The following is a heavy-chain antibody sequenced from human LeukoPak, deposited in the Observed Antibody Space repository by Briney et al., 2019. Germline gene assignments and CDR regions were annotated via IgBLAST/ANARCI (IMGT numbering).Heavy chain of an antibody. V-gene: IGHV4-59*13. CDR1: GGSISSCY. CDR3: ARAPYTSRFYFFDP. D-gene: IGHD3-22*01. Sequence: KPSETLSLTCTVSGGSISSCYWSWIRQPPGKGLEWIGYVYYSGSTTYNPSLKSRVTISVDTSKNQFSLKLSSVTAADTAVYYCARAPYTSRFYFFDPWGQGTLVTVSS. J-gene: IGHJ5*02. CDR2: VYYSGST.